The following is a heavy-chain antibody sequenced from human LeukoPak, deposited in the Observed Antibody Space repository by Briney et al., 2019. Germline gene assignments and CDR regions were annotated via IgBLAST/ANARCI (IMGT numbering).Heavy chain of an antibody. J-gene: IGHJ5*02. CDR2: IYYSGST. CDR1: GGSISSGDYY. CDR3: ARLTYYDSRGPYPWFDP. D-gene: IGHD3-22*01. Sequence: PSETLSLTCTVSGGSISSGDYYWSWIRQPPGKGLEWIGYIYYSGSTYYNPSLTSPLTISLHTSKHHFSLKLSSATAADPAVHYCARLTYYDSRGPYPWFDPSGQGTLVTVSS. V-gene: IGHV4-30-4*01.